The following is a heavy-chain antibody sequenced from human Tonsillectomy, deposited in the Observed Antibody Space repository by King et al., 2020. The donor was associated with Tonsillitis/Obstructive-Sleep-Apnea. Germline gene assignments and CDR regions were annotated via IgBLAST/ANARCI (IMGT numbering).Heavy chain of an antibody. J-gene: IGHJ4*02. CDR3: ATHYTNTSPFDY. CDR1: GFTFSDYY. Sequence: VQLVQSGGGLVKPGGSLRLSCAASGFTFSDYYMSWIRQAPGKGLEWVPYISSGSSYTNYADSVKGRFTISRDNAKNSLYLQMNSLRAEDTAVYYCATHYTNTSPFDYWGRGTLVTVSS. V-gene: IGHV3-11*05. D-gene: IGHD2-2*02. CDR2: ISSGSSYT.